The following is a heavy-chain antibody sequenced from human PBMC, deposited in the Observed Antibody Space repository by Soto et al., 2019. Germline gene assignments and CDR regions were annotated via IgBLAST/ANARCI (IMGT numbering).Heavy chain of an antibody. V-gene: IGHV3-74*01. CDR3: AKRPNSYARSGIQPWSCDY. CDR2: INNDGSST. Sequence: HPGGSLRLSWAASGFTFSMYWIHWVRQAPGKGRVWVSRINNDGSSTIYADSVKGRFTMSRDNAKNTLYMRMNSLRDEDTAFYYCAKRPNSYARSGIQPWSCDYWGHETLFTVSS. CDR1: GFTFSMYW. D-gene: IGHD3-22*01. J-gene: IGHJ4*01.